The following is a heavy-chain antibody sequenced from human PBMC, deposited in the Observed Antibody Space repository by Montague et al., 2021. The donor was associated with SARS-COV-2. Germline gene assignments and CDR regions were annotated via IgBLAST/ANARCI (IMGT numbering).Heavy chain of an antibody. CDR2: XYSNGDK. CDR1: GFSLSTPNVG. V-gene: IGHV2-5*01. CDR3: AHLIRYYDIFTGIPFDD. J-gene: IGHJ4*02. Sequence: PALVKPTQTLTLTCTFSGFSLSTPNVGVAWIRQPPGKALEWLAVXYSNGDKRYSPSLQRRLIITKDTSRNRVVLSLTNVDPLDTATYYCAHLIRYYDIFTGIPFDDWGQGTQVTVSS. D-gene: IGHD3-9*01.